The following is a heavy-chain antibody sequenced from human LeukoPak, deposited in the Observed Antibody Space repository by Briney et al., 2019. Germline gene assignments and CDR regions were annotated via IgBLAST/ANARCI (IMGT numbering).Heavy chain of an antibody. Sequence: PGGSLRLSCAASGFTFSSYTMNWVRQAPGKGLEWVSSISSTSSYIYYADSVKGRFTISRDNAENSLFLQMNSPRDEDTAVYFCARDAVSSAWAFDIWGQGTMVTVSS. CDR1: GFTFSSYT. CDR2: ISSTSSYI. D-gene: IGHD6-6*01. CDR3: ARDAVSSAWAFDI. J-gene: IGHJ3*02. V-gene: IGHV3-21*01.